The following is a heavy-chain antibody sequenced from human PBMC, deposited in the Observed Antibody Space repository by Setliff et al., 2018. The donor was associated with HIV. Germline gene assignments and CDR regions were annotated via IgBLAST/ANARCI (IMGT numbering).Heavy chain of an antibody. CDR3: ARFPNPSQIVVVMPPDY. Sequence: ASVKVSCKASGYSFTSHGLHWVRQAPGQGLEWVGWISPYNGITNYAQNLQGRVTIITDTSTSTAYMELRSLRSDDTAMYFCARFPNPSQIVVVMPPDYWGQGTLVTVSS. CDR2: ISPYNGIT. CDR1: GYSFTSHG. V-gene: IGHV1-18*01. J-gene: IGHJ4*02. D-gene: IGHD3-22*01.